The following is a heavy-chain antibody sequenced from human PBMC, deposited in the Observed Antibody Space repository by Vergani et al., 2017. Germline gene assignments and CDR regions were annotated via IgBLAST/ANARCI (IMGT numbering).Heavy chain of an antibody. CDR1: GFTFSSYW. CDR3: ARDGYCTNGVCYTADY. J-gene: IGHJ4*02. V-gene: IGHV3-74*01. CDR2: INSDGSST. Sequence: EVQLVESGGGLVQPGGSLRLSCAASGFTFSSYWMHWVRHAPGKGLVWVSRINSDGSSTSYADSVKGRFTISRANAQNTLYLQMNSLRAEETAVYYCARDGYCTNGVCYTADYWGQGSLVSVSS. D-gene: IGHD2-8*01.